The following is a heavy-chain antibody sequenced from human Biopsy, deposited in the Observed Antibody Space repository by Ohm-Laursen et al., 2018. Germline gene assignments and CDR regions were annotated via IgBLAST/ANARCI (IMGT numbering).Heavy chain of an antibody. CDR2: ISVFKDDI. J-gene: IGHJ3*02. CDR3: ARVFGGAYYSYAFDI. V-gene: IGHV1-18*04. CDR1: GYDFTIHG. D-gene: IGHD1-26*01. Sequence: ASVKVSCKTSGYDFTIHGINWVRQAPGQGLEWLGWISVFKDDIVYAQKFQGRVTMTTDMSTSTAYMELRGLKSDDTAVYYCARVFGGAYYSYAFDIWGQGTLVIVSS.